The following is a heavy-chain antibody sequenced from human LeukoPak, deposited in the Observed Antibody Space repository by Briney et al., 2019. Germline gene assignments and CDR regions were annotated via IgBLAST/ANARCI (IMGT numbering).Heavy chain of an antibody. V-gene: IGHV4-34*01. CDR3: ARDSSGYSRFDY. J-gene: IGHJ4*02. CDR1: GGPFSGYY. Sequence: PSETLSLTCAVYGGPFSGYYWSWIRQPPGKGLEWIGEINHSGSTNYNPSLKSRVTISVDTSKNEFSLKLNSVTAADTAIYYCARDSSGYSRFDYWGQGALVTVSS. D-gene: IGHD3-22*01. CDR2: INHSGST.